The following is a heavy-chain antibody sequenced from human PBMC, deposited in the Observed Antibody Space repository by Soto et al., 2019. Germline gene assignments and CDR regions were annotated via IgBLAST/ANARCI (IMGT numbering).Heavy chain of an antibody. CDR1: GFTFRSYS. Sequence: GGSLRLSCAVSGFTFRSYSMHWVRQSPGKGLEWISYISSGGDTKYYADSVTGRFTISRDNAKNSLFLQMSSLRAEDTAVYYCAGAFMWIDYWGQGTLVTVS. CDR3: AGAFMWIDY. CDR2: ISSGGDTK. D-gene: IGHD2-21*01. V-gene: IGHV3-48*01. J-gene: IGHJ4*02.